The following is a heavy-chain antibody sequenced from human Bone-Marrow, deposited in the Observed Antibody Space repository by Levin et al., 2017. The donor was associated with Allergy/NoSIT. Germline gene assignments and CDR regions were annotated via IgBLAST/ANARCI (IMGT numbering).Heavy chain of an antibody. J-gene: IGHJ4*02. Sequence: SCAASGFSFDDYAMHWVRQAPGKGLEWVSGISWDSRKIAYVDSVKGRFTISRDNARNSLYLQMNSLRAEDTALYYCVKDHGDIVEGAFDYWGQGTLVTVSS. V-gene: IGHV3-9*01. CDR2: ISWDSRKI. D-gene: IGHD2-15*01. CDR1: GFSFDDYA. CDR3: VKDHGDIVEGAFDY.